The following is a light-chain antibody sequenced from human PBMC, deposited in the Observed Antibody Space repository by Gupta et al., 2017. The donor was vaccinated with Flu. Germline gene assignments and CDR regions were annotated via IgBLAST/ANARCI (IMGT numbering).Light chain of an antibody. CDR1: QSAGSN. J-gene: IGKJ2*01. V-gene: IGKV3-15*01. CDR2: GSS. CDR3: QHYNDWPPMYT. Sequence: IVLTQSPATLSVSPGDRATLSCKASQSAGSNLAWYKQRAGQAPRLLIYGSSTRAPGIPARFSGSRSGTEFTLTINSLQPEDFAVYYCQHYNDWPPMYTFGQGTKLEIK.